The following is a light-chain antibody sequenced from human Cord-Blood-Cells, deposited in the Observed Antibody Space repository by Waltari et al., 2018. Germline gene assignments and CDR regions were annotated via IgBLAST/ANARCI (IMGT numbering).Light chain of an antibody. CDR2: WAS. CDR1: QSVLYSSNNKNY. Sequence: IVITQSPDPLALSLGERATINCQPSQSVLYSSNNKNYLAWYQQKPGQPPKLLIYWASTRESGVPDRFSGSGSGTDFTLTISSLQAEDVAVYYCQQYYSTPFTFGPGTKVDIK. V-gene: IGKV4-1*01. CDR3: QQYYSTPFT. J-gene: IGKJ3*01.